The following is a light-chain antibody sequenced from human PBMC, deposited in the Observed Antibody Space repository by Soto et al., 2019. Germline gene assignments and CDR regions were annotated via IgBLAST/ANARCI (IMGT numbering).Light chain of an antibody. J-gene: IGKJ2*01. CDR2: TAS. CDR1: QDIDRW. CDR3: LQSDTFPYT. Sequence: DIQMTQSPSSVSASVADRVTISCRASQDIDRWLAWFQHKPGKAPKHLISTASSLQSGVPSRFSGSGSGTDFTLTIASLQFEDFATYYCLQSDTFPYTFGLGTKLEIK. V-gene: IGKV1D-12*01.